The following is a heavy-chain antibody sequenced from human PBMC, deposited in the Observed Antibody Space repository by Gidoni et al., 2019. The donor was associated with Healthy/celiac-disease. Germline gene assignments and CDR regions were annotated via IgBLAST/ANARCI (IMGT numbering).Heavy chain of an antibody. CDR1: GGPISSSY. CDR3: ARARGYSYGWIDY. J-gene: IGHJ4*02. CDR2: IYPSGST. D-gene: IGHD5-18*01. Sequence: QVQLQESGPGLVKPSETLSLTCTVPGGPISSSYWSWIRQPAGKGLEWRGRIYPSGSTTYNPSLTSRVTMSVDTSKNQFSLKLSSVTAADTAVYYCARARGYSYGWIDYWGQGTLVTVSS. V-gene: IGHV4-4*07.